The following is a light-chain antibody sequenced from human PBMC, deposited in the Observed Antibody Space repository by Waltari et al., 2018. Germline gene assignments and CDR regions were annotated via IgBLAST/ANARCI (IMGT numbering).Light chain of an antibody. CDR1: SSDIGTYNH. CDR3: VSYTGSSTLEWV. V-gene: IGLV2-14*03. J-gene: IGLJ3*02. Sequence: QSALTQPASVSGSPGQSITISCTGTSSDIGTYNHVSWYQQHPGKAPKILISDVSDRPSGFSNRFSGSKSGNTASLTISGLQAEDEADYYCVSYTGSSTLEWVFGGGTKLTVL. CDR2: DVS.